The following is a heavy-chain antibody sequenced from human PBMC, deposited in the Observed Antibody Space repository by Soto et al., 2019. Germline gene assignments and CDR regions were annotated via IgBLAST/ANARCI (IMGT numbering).Heavy chain of an antibody. CDR3: ARDKRDLRFLEWSYYFDF. J-gene: IGHJ4*02. Sequence: QVQLVESGGGVVQPGRSLRLSCAASGFTFSSYAMHWVRQAPGKGLEWVAVISYDGSNKDYADSVKGRFTISRDNSKNTLYLQMNSLRAEDTAVYYCARDKRDLRFLEWSYYFDFWGQGTLFTVSS. D-gene: IGHD3-3*01. CDR1: GFTFSSYA. V-gene: IGHV3-30-3*01. CDR2: ISYDGSNK.